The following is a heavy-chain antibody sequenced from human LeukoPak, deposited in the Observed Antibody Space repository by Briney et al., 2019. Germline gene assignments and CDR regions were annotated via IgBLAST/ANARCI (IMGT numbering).Heavy chain of an antibody. D-gene: IGHD3-10*01. V-gene: IGHV1-8*01. Sequence: GASVKVSCKASGYTFTSYDINWLRQATGQGLEWMGWMNPNSGNTGYAQKFQGRVTMTRNTSISTAYMELSSLRSEDTAVYYCARGGGYYGSAPLDPWGQRTLVTVSS. CDR2: MNPNSGNT. CDR3: ARGGGYYGSAPLDP. CDR1: GYTFTSYD. J-gene: IGHJ5*02.